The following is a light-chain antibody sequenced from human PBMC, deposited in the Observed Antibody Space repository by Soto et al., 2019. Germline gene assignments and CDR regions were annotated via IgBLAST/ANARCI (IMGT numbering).Light chain of an antibody. V-gene: IGLV1-51*02. CDR2: EDN. Sequence: QSVLTQPPSVSAAPGQKVTISCSGDTSNTLHNFVSWYQQLPGAAPKLLIYEDNKRPSGIPDRFSGSKFGTSVTLAITGLQTGDEADYYCGTWDTNLSADVFGTGTKLTVL. J-gene: IGLJ1*01. CDR3: GTWDTNLSADV. CDR1: TSNTLHNF.